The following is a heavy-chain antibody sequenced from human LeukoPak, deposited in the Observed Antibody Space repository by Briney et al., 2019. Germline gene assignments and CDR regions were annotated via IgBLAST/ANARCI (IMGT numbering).Heavy chain of an antibody. D-gene: IGHD2-2*01. CDR3: AREGRRHCSSTSCYGGAFDI. V-gene: IGHV4-34*01. CDR1: GGSFSGYY. Sequence: SETLSLTCAVYGGSFSGYYWSWIRQPPGKGLEWIGEINHSGSTNYNPSLKSRVTISVDTSKNQFSLKLSSVTAADTAVYYCAREGRRHCSSTSCYGGAFDIWGQGTMVTVSS. J-gene: IGHJ3*02. CDR2: INHSGST.